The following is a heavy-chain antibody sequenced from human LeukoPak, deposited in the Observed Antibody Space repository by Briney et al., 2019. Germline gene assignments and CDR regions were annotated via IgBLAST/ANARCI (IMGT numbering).Heavy chain of an antibody. V-gene: IGHV3-23*01. CDR1: GFTFSGSA. Sequence: QPGGSLRLSCAASGFTFSGSAIRWVRQAPGKGLEWVSAISGSGGSTYYADSVKGRFTISRDNSKNTLYLQMNSLSAEDTAIYYCAKKSPYGDRDYWGQRTLVTVSS. J-gene: IGHJ4*02. D-gene: IGHD4-17*01. CDR3: AKKSPYGDRDY. CDR2: ISGSGGST.